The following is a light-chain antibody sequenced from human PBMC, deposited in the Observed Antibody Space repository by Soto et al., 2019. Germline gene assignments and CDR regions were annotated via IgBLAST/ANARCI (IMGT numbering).Light chain of an antibody. CDR3: CSYAARYTYV. CDR2: DVS. Sequence: QSVLTQPRSVSGSPGQSVTISCTGASSDVGGYNYVSWYQQHPGKAPKLMIYDVSKRPSGVPDRFSGSKSGNTASLTISGLQTEDEADYYCCSYAARYTYVFGTGTKATLL. CDR1: SSDVGGYNY. V-gene: IGLV2-11*01. J-gene: IGLJ1*01.